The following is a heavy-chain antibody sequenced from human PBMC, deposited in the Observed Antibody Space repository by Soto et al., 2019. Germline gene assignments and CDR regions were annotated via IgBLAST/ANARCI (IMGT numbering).Heavy chain of an antibody. CDR2: VSHSGGT. CDR3: ARVERGTATTVVDAFDI. CDR1: GGSVNSGNYY. Sequence: QVQLQQWGAGLLKPSETLSLTCAVFGGSVNSGNYYWSWIRQPPGKGLEWIGEVSHSGGTLFNPSLKSRVTISVDTSTNQFSLMMSSVTAADTALYYCARVERGTATTVVDAFDIWGPGTMVTVSS. J-gene: IGHJ3*02. D-gene: IGHD1-1*01. V-gene: IGHV4-34*01.